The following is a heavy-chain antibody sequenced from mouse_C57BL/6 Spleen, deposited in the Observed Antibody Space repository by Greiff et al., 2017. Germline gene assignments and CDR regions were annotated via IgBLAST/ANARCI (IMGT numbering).Heavy chain of an antibody. CDR3: ALMVMDAMDY. CDR1: GYTFTDYN. D-gene: IGHD2-3*01. Sequence: EVKLVESGPELVKPGASVKIPCKASGYTFTDYNMDWVKQSHGKSLEWIGDINPNNGGTIYNQKFKGKATLTVDKSSSTAYMELRSLTSEDTAVYYCALMVMDAMDYWGQGTSVTVSS. CDR2: INPNNGGT. J-gene: IGHJ4*01. V-gene: IGHV1-18*01.